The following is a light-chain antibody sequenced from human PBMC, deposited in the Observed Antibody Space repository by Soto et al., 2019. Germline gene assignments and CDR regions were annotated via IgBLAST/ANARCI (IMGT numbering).Light chain of an antibody. CDR1: SRDDGGYNY. J-gene: IGLJ2*01. CDR2: EVS. V-gene: IGLV2-14*01. Sequence: QSALTQPASVSGSPGQSITISCTGTSRDDGGYNYVSWYQHHPGKAPKLIIYEVSNRPSGISDRFSGSKSGNAASLTISGLQAEDESDYYCSSYSDSSTHVVFGGGTKVTVL. CDR3: SSYSDSSTHVV.